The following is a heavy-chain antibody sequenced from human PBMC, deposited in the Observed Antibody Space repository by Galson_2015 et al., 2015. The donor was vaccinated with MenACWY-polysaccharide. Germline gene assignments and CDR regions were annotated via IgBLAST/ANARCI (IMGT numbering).Heavy chain of an antibody. CDR2: TSYRSKWYS. Sequence: CAISGDSVSSNSGSWHWVRQSPSRGLEWLGRTSYRSKWYSYCGASVKGRITINPDTSKNQFSLQLNPVTPEDTAVYYCARIHSGSSSDFDYWGQGTLVTVSS. CDR3: ARIHSGSSSDFDY. J-gene: IGHJ4*02. CDR1: GDSVSSNSGS. V-gene: IGHV6-1*01. D-gene: IGHD6-6*01.